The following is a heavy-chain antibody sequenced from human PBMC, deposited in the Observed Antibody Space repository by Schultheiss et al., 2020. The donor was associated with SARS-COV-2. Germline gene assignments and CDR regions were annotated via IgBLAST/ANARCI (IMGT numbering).Heavy chain of an antibody. CDR3: ARQFGDFVSNWFDP. CDR2: INHSGST. CDR1: GGSFSGYY. J-gene: IGHJ5*02. D-gene: IGHD2-21*02. Sequence: SETLSLTCAVYGGSFSGYYWSWIRQPPGKGLEWIGEINHSGSTNYNPSLKSRVTISVDTSKNQFSLKLSSVTAEDTAVYYCARQFGDFVSNWFDPWGQGTLVTVSS. V-gene: IGHV4-34*01.